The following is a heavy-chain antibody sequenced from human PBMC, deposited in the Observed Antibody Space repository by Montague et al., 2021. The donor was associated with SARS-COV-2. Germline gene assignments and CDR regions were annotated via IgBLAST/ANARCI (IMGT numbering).Heavy chain of an antibody. D-gene: IGHD6-13*01. Sequence: CVIPGDSVSSNSATWNWIRQSPSRGLEWLGRTYYRSMWKSDYARSVKSRIAINPDTSKNQFSLQLSSVTPEDTALYYCVRGIEAAGSYDYWGQGTLVTVSS. CDR3: VRGIEAAGSYDY. V-gene: IGHV6-1*01. J-gene: IGHJ4*02. CDR1: GDSVSSNSAT. CDR2: TYYRSMWKS.